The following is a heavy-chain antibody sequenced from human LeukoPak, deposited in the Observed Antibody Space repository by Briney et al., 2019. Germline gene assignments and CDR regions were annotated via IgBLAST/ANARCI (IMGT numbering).Heavy chain of an antibody. CDR1: GYTFTTYG. CDR3: ARDSWGSGSYPDAFDI. D-gene: IGHD3-10*01. V-gene: IGHV1-18*01. J-gene: IGHJ3*02. CDR2: ISAYNGNT. Sequence: ASVKVSCKASGYTFTTYGSSWVRQAPGQGLEWMGWISAYNGNTNYAQKLQGRVTMTTDTSTSTAYMELRSLRSDDTAVYYCARDSWGSGSYPDAFDIWGQGTMVTVSS.